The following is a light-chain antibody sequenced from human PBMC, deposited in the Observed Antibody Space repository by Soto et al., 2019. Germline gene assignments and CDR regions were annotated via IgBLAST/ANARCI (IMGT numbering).Light chain of an antibody. J-gene: IGKJ5*01. CDR1: ETIRRS. Sequence: DIQMTQSPSSLSASVGERVTITCRESETIRRSLDWFQHKHGKAPKLXIYAAFILHNEVRSRFSSSGSGTNFTLSITSLQFEDFATYYCQQTHSVPLTFGQGTRLEIK. CDR2: AAF. V-gene: IGKV1-39*01. CDR3: QQTHSVPLT.